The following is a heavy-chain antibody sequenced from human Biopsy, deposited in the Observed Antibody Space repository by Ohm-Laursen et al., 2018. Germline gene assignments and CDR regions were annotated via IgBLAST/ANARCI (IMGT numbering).Heavy chain of an antibody. Sequence: TLSLTCSVSGASVKTSGYSWAWIRQRPGKGLEWIGYISYNERTHYNPSLTSRLAISFDTSNNRISLRLRSVSVADTAVYYCVREPKTGTAEAWYFDLWGRGSPVTVPS. V-gene: IGHV4-31*03. D-gene: IGHD3-9*01. CDR2: ISYNERT. CDR1: GASVKTSGYS. J-gene: IGHJ2*01. CDR3: VREPKTGTAEAWYFDL.